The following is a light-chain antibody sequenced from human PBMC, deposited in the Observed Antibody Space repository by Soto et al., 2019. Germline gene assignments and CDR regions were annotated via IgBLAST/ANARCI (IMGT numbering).Light chain of an antibody. V-gene: IGKV3-20*01. J-gene: IGKJ1*01. Sequence: EIVLTQSPGTLPLSPGERATLSCRASQSVSNNYLAWYQQKPGQAPRLLIYGASNRATGIPDRFSGGGSGTDFTLTISRLEPEDFAVYYCQQYNNWPRTFGQGTKVDI. CDR3: QQYNNWPRT. CDR1: QSVSNNY. CDR2: GAS.